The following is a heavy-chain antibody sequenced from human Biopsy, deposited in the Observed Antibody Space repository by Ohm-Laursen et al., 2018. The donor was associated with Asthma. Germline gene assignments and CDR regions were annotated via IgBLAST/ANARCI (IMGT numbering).Heavy chain of an antibody. J-gene: IGHJ6*02. CDR2: IDWDDDK. CDR3: AQMGLMSCRWVDV. D-gene: IGHD2-15*01. V-gene: IGHV2-70*01. Sequence: TTQTLTLTCTFSGFSLSSTGMCVSWIRQPPGKALEWLALIDWDDDKYYSTSLKTRITISRDTSKNQVVLTMTNMDPVDTATYYCAQMGLMSCRWVDVWGQGTTVTVSS. CDR1: GFSLSSTGMC.